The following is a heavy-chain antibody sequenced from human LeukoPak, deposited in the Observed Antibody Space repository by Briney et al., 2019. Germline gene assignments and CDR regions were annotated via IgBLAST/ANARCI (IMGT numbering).Heavy chain of an antibody. J-gene: IGHJ6*02. CDR2: IYYSGST. CDR1: GGSISSYY. V-gene: IGHV4-59*01. Sequence: PSETLSLTCTVSGGSISSYYWSWIRQPPGKGLEWIGYIYYSGSTNYNPSLKSRVTISVDTSKNQFSLKLSSVTAADTAVYYCARDRLQSPYHYYGMDVWGQGTTVTVSS. D-gene: IGHD4-11*01. CDR3: ARDRLQSPYHYYGMDV.